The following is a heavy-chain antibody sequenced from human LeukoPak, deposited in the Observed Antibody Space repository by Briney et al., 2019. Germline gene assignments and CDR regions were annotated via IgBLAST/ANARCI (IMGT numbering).Heavy chain of an antibody. J-gene: IGHJ5*02. CDR3: ARDSVMVRGVIRWFDP. D-gene: IGHD3-10*01. Sequence: PSQTLSLTCTVSGGSISSGGYYWSWIRQRPGKGLEWIGYIYYSGSTYYNPSLKSRVTISVDTSKNQFSLKLSSVTAADTAVYYCARDSVMVRGVIRWFDPWGQGTLVTVSS. CDR1: GGSISSGGYY. CDR2: IYYSGST. V-gene: IGHV4-31*03.